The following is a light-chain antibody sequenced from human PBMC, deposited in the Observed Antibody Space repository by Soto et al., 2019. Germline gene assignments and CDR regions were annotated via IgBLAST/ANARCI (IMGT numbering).Light chain of an antibody. V-gene: IGKV3-20*01. J-gene: IGKJ1*01. CDR2: GAS. CDR1: QSVSDN. Sequence: EVLMTKSPDTLYVSPGVRFTLSRRASQSVSDNLAWYQQKPGQGPRLLIYGASSRATGIPDRFSGSGSGTDFTLTIRRLEPEDLAVYYCQKYGSSPPWTVGKGTKVAIK. CDR3: QKYGSSPPWT.